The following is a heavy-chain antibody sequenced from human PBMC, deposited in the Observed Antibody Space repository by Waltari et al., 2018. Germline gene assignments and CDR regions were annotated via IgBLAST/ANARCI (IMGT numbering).Heavy chain of an antibody. CDR2: IYYSGST. CDR3: ARDPDGYWYFDL. CDR1: GGSISSSSYY. Sequence: QLQLQESGPGLVKPSETLSLTCTVSGGSISSSSYYLGWIRQPPGKGLEWIGSIYYSGSTYYNPSLKSRVTISVDTSKNQFSLKLSSVTAADTAVYYCARDPDGYWYFDLWGRGTLVTVSS. J-gene: IGHJ2*01. D-gene: IGHD4-17*01. V-gene: IGHV4-39*07.